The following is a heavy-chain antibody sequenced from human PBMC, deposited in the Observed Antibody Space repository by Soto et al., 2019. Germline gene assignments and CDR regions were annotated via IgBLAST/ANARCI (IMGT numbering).Heavy chain of an antibody. CDR2: ITNGGDTT. V-gene: IGHV3-23*01. J-gene: IGHJ4*02. CDR3: AKIDCGASGCGRVDY. D-gene: IGHD2-21*01. Sequence: QPGGSLRLSCEASGFIFNTYAMSWVRQAPGKGPEWVSTITNGGDTTYYSDSVKGRFSIFRDNSKNTLYLQMNSLRAEDTALYYGAKIDCGASGCGRVDYWGQGTLVTGSS. CDR1: GFIFNTYA.